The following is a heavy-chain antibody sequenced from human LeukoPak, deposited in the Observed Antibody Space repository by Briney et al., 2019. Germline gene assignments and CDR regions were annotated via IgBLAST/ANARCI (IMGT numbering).Heavy chain of an antibody. CDR2: IYYSGST. CDR3: ARGHGSGSYPGAFDI. CDR1: GGSISSSSYY. V-gene: IGHV4-61*05. Sequence: PSETLSLTCTVSGGSISSSSYYWGWIRQPPGKGLEWIGYIYYSGSTNYNPSLKSRVTISVDTSKNQFSLKLSSVTAADTAVYYCARGHGSGSYPGAFDIWGQGTMVTVSS. J-gene: IGHJ3*02. D-gene: IGHD3-10*01.